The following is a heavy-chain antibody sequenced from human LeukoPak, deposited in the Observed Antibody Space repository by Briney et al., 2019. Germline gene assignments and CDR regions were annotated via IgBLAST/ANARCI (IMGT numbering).Heavy chain of an antibody. Sequence: SETLSLTCTVSGGSISSYYWGWIRQPPGKGLEWIGSIYYSGSTYYNPSLKSRVTISVDTSKKQFSLKLSSVTAADTAVYYCARTYCGGDCRGYYYHYYMDVWGKGTTVTISS. V-gene: IGHV4-39*07. CDR2: IYYSGST. CDR1: GGSISSYY. D-gene: IGHD2-21*02. CDR3: ARTYCGGDCRGYYYHYYMDV. J-gene: IGHJ6*03.